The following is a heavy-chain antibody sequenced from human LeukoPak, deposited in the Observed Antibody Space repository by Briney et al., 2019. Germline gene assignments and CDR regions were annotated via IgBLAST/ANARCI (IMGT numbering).Heavy chain of an antibody. CDR3: ARATELYFVWWRGP. V-gene: IGHV4-4*02. D-gene: IGHD3-9*01. J-gene: IGHJ5*02. CDR2: IYHSGST. Sequence: SETLSLTCAVSGGSISSSNWWSWVRPPPGKGLEWIGEIYHSGSTNYNPSLKSRVTISVDKSKNQFSLKLSSVTAADTAVYYCARATELYFVWWRGPWGQGTLVTVSS. CDR1: GGSISSSNW.